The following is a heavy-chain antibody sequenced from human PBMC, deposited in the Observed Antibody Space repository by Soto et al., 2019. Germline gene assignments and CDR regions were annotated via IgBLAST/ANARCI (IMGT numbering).Heavy chain of an antibody. CDR1: GYDMTRSP. CDR2: INIGVGNT. Sequence: GSSVKVCCKESGYDMTRSPLQWLRPAPGQGTEWVGWINIGVGNTKTSQRFQGRVTIPRDANTVYPELSSLTSEDTAVYYCAKDHCSTTTCYRERGLLDTWSQGSSVSGSS. D-gene: IGHD2-2*01. V-gene: IGHV1-3*04. J-gene: IGHJ5*02. CDR3: AKDHCSTTTCYRERGLLDT.